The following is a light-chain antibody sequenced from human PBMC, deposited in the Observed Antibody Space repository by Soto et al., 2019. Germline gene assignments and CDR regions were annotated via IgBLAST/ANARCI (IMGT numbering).Light chain of an antibody. J-gene: IGKJ4*01. CDR1: QAISTY. CDR2: ASS. CDR3: QQSYRTPIT. Sequence: DIQMTQSPSSLSASVGDRVSITCRAGQAISTYLNWYQQKPGKAPSLLIYASSHLQTGVPSRFSGSGSGTDFTFTISSLQPEDFASYFCQQSYRTPITFGGGTKVEIK. V-gene: IGKV1-39*01.